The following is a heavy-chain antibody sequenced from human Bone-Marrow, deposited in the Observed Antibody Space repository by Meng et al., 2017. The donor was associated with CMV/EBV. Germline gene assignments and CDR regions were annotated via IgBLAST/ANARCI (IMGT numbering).Heavy chain of an antibody. V-gene: IGHV1-2*02. CDR3: ARDLRKGLRRGSYDYFDY. J-gene: IGHJ4*02. Sequence: ASVKVSCKASGYTFTGYYMHWVRQAPGQGLEWMGWINPNSGGRNYAQKFQGRVTMTRDTSISTAYMELSRLRSDDTAVYYCARDLRKGLRRGSYDYFDYWGQGTRVTGSS. CDR2: INPNSGGR. CDR1: GYTFTGYY. D-gene: IGHD1-26*01.